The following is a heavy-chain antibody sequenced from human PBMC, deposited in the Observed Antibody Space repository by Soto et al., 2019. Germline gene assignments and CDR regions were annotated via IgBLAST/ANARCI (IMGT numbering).Heavy chain of an antibody. D-gene: IGHD2-8*01. CDR3: AKKGLGSLATYCTTGDCHYAFDV. V-gene: IGHV3-23*01. J-gene: IGHJ3*01. CDR1: GFTFYNYA. CDR2: ISGGGDGT. Sequence: VQLLESGGGLVRPGGSLRLSCAASGFTFYNYAMNWVRQAPGKGLEWVSTISGGGDGTYYADSVKGRFTISRDNSRKTVNMQMNSLRAEDTAVYYCAKKGLGSLATYCTTGDCHYAFDVWGQGTLVNVSS.